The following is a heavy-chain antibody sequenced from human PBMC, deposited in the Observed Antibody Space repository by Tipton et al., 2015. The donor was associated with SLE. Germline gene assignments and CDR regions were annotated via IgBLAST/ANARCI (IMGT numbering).Heavy chain of an antibody. Sequence: QLVQSGAEVKKPGASVKVSCKASGYTFTSYYMHWVRQAPGQGLEWMGIINPSGGSTSYAQKFQGRVTMTRDTSTSTVYMELSSLRAEDPAVYYCARSRDWNYADYWGQGTLVTVSS. CDR3: ARSRDWNYADY. CDR2: INPSGGST. CDR1: GYTFTSYY. J-gene: IGHJ4*02. D-gene: IGHD1-7*01. V-gene: IGHV1-46*01.